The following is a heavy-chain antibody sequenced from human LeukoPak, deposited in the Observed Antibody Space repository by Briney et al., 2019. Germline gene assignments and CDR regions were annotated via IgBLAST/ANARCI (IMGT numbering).Heavy chain of an antibody. D-gene: IGHD4-17*01. J-gene: IGHJ4*02. V-gene: IGHV3-23*01. CDR3: AEDRGNRDYLFDY. Sequence: PGGSLRLSCAASGFTFSSYDMSWVRQAPGKGLEWVSTIIGSGGNTYYADSVKGRFTISRDNSKDTLYLQMNSLRAEDTAVYYCAEDRGNRDYLFDYWGQGTLVTVSS. CDR1: GFTFSSYD. CDR2: IIGSGGNT.